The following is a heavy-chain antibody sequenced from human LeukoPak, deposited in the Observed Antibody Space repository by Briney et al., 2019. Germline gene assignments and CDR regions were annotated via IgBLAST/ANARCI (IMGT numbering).Heavy chain of an antibody. J-gene: IGHJ4*02. CDR2: ISPYNGNA. Sequence: ASVKVSCKASGYTFISNGVSWVRQAPGQGLEWMGWISPYNGNAKYAQNLQGRVTMTTDTSTSTAYMELRSLRSDDTAVYYCATYSGSYSADYWGQGTLVTVSS. CDR3: ATYSGSYSADY. D-gene: IGHD1-26*01. V-gene: IGHV1-18*01. CDR1: GYTFISNG.